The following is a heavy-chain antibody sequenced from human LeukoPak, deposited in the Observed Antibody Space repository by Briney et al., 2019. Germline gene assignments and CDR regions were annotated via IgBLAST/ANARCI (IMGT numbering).Heavy chain of an antibody. V-gene: IGHV4-59*12. CDR2: IYYSGST. D-gene: IGHD3-3*01. J-gene: IGHJ5*02. CDR1: GDSISSYY. Sequence: SETLSLTCTVSGDSISSYYWSWIRQPPGRGLEWIGYIYYSGSTNYNPSLKSRVIMSADTSKNQLYLTLISVTAADTAVYYCARGPYDFWSGYYTSFANWFDPWGQGTLVTVSS. CDR3: ARGPYDFWSGYYTSFANWFDP.